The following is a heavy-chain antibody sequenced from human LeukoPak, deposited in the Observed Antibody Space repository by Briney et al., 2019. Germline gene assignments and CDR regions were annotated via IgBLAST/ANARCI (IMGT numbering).Heavy chain of an antibody. CDR2: INHGGST. J-gene: IGHJ4*02. D-gene: IGHD3-22*01. CDR1: GGSFSGDF. Sequence: SETLSLTCAVYGGSFSGDFWSWIRQSPGKGLEWIGEINHGGSTTYNPSLQSRVTISVDTSKKQFSLKLSSVTAADMAIYYCARVRPYYYDTSSSYYFDYWGQGTLVTVSS. V-gene: IGHV4-34*01. CDR3: ARVRPYYYDTSSSYYFDY.